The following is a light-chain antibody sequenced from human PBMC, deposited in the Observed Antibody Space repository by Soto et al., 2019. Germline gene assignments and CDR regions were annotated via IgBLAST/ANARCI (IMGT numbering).Light chain of an antibody. CDR1: RSVNNY. V-gene: IGKV3-11*01. CDR3: EQRSTTWT. CDR2: DAS. J-gene: IGKJ1*01. Sequence: EIVLTQSPGTLSLSPGERATLSCRASRSVNNYLAWYQQKPGQIPRLLIYDASHRATDIPARFSGSGSGPDFTLTISSPEPEDFAVYYCEQRSTTWTLGQGTKVEIK.